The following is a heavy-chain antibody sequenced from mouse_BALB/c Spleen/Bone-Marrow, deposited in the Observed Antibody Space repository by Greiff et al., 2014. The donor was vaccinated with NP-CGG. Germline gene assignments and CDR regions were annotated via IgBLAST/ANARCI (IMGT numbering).Heavy chain of an antibody. CDR2: ISSGGSYT. CDR1: GFTFSSYA. D-gene: IGHD1-2*01. CDR3: ARVNYGYGSYFDY. Sequence: EVQVVESGGGLVKPGGSLKLSCAASGFTFSSYAMSWVRQTPEKRLEWVATISSGGSYTYYPDSVKGRFTISRDNAKNTLYLQMNSLSPEDTAMYYYARVNYGYGSYFDYWGQGTTLTVSS. V-gene: IGHV5-9-3*01. J-gene: IGHJ2*01.